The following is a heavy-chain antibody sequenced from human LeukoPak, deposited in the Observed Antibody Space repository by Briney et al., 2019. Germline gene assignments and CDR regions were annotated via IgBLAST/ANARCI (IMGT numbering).Heavy chain of an antibody. CDR1: GFTFDDCG. Sequence: GGSLRLSCAGSGFTFDDCGMSWVRQGPGKGLEWVSGINWSGVSTGYADSVKGRFTIYRDNAKNSLYLQMNSLRAEDTALYYCAGAYGSGSYDDAFGIWGQGTLVTVSS. CDR3: AGAYGSGSYDDAFGI. CDR2: INWSGVST. V-gene: IGHV3-20*04. J-gene: IGHJ3*02. D-gene: IGHD3-10*01.